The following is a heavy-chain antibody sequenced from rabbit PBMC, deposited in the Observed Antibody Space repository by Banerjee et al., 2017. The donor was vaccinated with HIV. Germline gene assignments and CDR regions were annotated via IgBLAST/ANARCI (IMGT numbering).Heavy chain of an antibody. D-gene: IGHD4-1*01. Sequence: QEPLKESGGGLVTPGGNLTLTCTASGFDISSYHISWVRQAPGKGLEWIGIIYANSGSAAYASWVNGRFTISSDNAQNTVDLQMSSLTAADTATYFCARDPGAWGDFNLWGPGTLVTVS. CDR3: ARDPGAWGDFNL. CDR2: IYANSGSA. J-gene: IGHJ4*01. V-gene: IGHV1S43*01. CDR1: GFDISSYH.